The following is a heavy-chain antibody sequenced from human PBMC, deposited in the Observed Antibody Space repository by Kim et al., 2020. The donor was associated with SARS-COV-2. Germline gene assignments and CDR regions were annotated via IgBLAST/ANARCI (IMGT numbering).Heavy chain of an antibody. D-gene: IGHD3-22*01. CDR3: ARDRYYYDSSGYYSSYWYFDL. Sequence: ETLSLTCTVSGGSISSYYWSWIRQPPGKGLEWIGYIYYSGSTNYNPSLKSRVTISVDTSKNQFSLKLSSVTAADTAVYYCARDRYYYDSSGYYSSYWYFDLWGRGTLVTVSS. CDR1: GGSISSYY. J-gene: IGHJ2*01. V-gene: IGHV4-59*01. CDR2: IYYSGST.